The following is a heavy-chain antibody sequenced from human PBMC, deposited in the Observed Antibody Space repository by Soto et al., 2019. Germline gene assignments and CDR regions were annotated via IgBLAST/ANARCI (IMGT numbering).Heavy chain of an antibody. V-gene: IGHV1-46*03. Sequence: GASVKVSCKASGYTFTSYYMHWVRQTPGQGLEWMGIINPSGGSTSYAQKFQGRVTMTRDTSTSTVYMELSSLRSEDTAVYYCAREQVLRYFDLSLKSDAFDIWGQGTMVTVSS. CDR1: GYTFTSYY. CDR2: INPSGGST. CDR3: AREQVLRYFDLSLKSDAFDI. D-gene: IGHD3-9*01. J-gene: IGHJ3*02.